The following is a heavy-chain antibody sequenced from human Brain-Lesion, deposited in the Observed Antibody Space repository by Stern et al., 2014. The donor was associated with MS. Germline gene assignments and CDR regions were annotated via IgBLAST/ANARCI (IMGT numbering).Heavy chain of an antibody. CDR3: ARSDYDYVWGSNRYRTTRYFFDY. Sequence: EVQLVQSGGGLVQPGGSLRLSCAASGFTFRFYWMNWVRQTPGKGLEWVANIKKDGREKFYVDSVKGRFTISRDNTWNSLYLQMNSLRVEDTAVYYCARSDYDYVWGSNRYRTTRYFFDYWSQGTLVSVSS. V-gene: IGHV3-7*01. D-gene: IGHD3-16*02. CDR1: GFTFRFYW. J-gene: IGHJ4*02. CDR2: IKKDGREK.